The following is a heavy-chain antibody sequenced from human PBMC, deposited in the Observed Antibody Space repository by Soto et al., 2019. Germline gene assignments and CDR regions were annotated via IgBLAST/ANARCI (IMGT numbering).Heavy chain of an antibody. CDR3: ATWRSVTWSFDH. CDR1: GASINSDGYY. Sequence: QVQLQESGPGLVIPSQTLSLPCAVSGASINSDGYYWSWIRQPPGEGLAWIGTIYSSGTPYHNSALKSRAAISVETSQSLSSLQLASATAADPALYYCATWRSVTWSFDHWGQGTLVAVSS. J-gene: IGHJ4*02. D-gene: IGHD2-8*02. CDR2: IYSSGTP. V-gene: IGHV4-31*11.